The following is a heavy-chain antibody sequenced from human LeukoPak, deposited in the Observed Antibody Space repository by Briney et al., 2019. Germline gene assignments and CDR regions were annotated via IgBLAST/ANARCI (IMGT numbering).Heavy chain of an antibody. V-gene: IGHV3-30*02. CDR3: ARAPVTSCRGAYCYPFDY. Sequence: GGSLRLSCVTSGFTFSSYGMHWVRQAPGKGLEWVAFIRYNGFEQYYADSVKGRFTISRDNSKNTLYLQMNSLRVEDAAVYYCARAPVTSCRGAYCYPFDYWGQGTLVTVSS. CDR1: GFTFSSYG. CDR2: IRYNGFEQ. J-gene: IGHJ4*02. D-gene: IGHD2-21*01.